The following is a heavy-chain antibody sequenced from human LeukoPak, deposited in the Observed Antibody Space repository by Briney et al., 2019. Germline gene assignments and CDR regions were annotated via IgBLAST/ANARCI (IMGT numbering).Heavy chain of an antibody. CDR1: GITLSNYG. V-gene: IGHV3-23*01. Sequence: GGSLRLSCAVSGITLSNYGMSWVRQAPGKGLEWVAGISDSGGRTNYADSVKGRFTISRDNPKNTLYLQMNSLRAEDTAVYFCVTRGVVIRVILVGFHKEAYYFDSWGQGALVTVSS. CDR2: ISDSGGRT. CDR3: VTRGVVIRVILVGFHKEAYYFDS. D-gene: IGHD3-22*01. J-gene: IGHJ4*02.